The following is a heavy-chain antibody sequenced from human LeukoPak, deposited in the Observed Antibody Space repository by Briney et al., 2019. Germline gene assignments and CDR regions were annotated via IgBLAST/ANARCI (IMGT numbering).Heavy chain of an antibody. D-gene: IGHD6-19*01. CDR3: ARDSGSSGWDPTSFLDY. J-gene: IGHJ4*02. V-gene: IGHV1-2*02. CDR2: INPSSGGA. CDR1: GYTFTRYH. Sequence: ASVKVSCKASGYTFTRYHIHWVRQPPAQGLEWMGWINPSSGGANSAQKFLGRVSMTRDTSISTVYIDLTSLRSDDTAVYYCARDSGSSGWDPTSFLDYWGRGTVVTVSS.